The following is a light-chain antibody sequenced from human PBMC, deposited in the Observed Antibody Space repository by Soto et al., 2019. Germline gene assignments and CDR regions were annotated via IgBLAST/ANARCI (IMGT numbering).Light chain of an antibody. CDR2: DNN. CDR3: GTWDSSLSEVV. J-gene: IGLJ2*01. CDR1: TSNIGNNY. Sequence: QSVLTQSPSVSAAPGQKVTISCSGSTSNIGNNYVSWYQQLPGTAPRLLIYDNNKRPPGIPDRFSGSKSGTSATLGITGLQTGDEADYYCGTWDSSLSEVVFGGGTKVTVL. V-gene: IGLV1-51*01.